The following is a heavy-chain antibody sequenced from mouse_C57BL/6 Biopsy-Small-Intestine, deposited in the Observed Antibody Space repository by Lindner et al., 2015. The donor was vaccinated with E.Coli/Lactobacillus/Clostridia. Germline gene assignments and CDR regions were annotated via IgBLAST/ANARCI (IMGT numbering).Heavy chain of an antibody. J-gene: IGHJ3*01. CDR2: IGPEDDET. V-gene: IGHV14-1*01. Sequence: VQLQESGAEVVRPGASVKLSCTASGFNIKDSLMHWVKQRPEQGLEWIGWIGPEDDETKYAPKFQDKATITADTSSNTAYLQVSSLTSEDTAIYYCTRYGDYAWFTYWGQGTLVTVSA. CDR3: TRYGDYAWFTY. D-gene: IGHD2-13*01. CDR1: GFNIKDSL.